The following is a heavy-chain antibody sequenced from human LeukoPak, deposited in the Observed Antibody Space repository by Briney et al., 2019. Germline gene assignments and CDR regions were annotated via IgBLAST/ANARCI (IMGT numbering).Heavy chain of an antibody. CDR1: GYTFTSYD. CDR2: MNPNSGST. J-gene: IGHJ4*02. CDR3: ARGLYGYGHTFDY. Sequence: ASVKVFCKASGYTFTSYDINWVRQATGQGLEWMGWMNPNSGSTGYAQKFQGRVTMTRSTSISTAYMELSSLRSEDTAVYYCARGLYGYGHTFDYWGQGTLVTVSS. V-gene: IGHV1-8*01. D-gene: IGHD5-12*01.